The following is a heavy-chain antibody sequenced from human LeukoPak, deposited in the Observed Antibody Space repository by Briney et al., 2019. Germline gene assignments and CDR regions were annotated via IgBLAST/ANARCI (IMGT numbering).Heavy chain of an antibody. Sequence: GGSLRLSCAASEFTFSMYWMTWVRQAPGKGLEWVANIKGDGSEKYYVDSVKGRFTISRDNGKNSLYLQMNSLRAEDTAVYYCARGLGGGDFPDYFDYWGQGTLVTVSS. J-gene: IGHJ4*02. CDR2: IKGDGSEK. CDR3: ARGLGGGDFPDYFDY. D-gene: IGHD2-21*02. CDR1: EFTFSMYW. V-gene: IGHV3-7*01.